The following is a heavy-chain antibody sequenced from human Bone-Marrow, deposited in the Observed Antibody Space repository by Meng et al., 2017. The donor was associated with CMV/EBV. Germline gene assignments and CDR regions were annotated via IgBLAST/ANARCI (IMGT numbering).Heavy chain of an antibody. V-gene: IGHV4-4*07. CDR2: IYTSGST. CDR1: GSISSYY. Sequence: GSISSYYWGWIRQPAGKGLEWIGRIYTSGSTNYNPSLKSRVTMSVDTSKNQFSLKLSSVTAADTAVYYCARGLDYDILTGYNNWFDPWGQGTLVTVSS. J-gene: IGHJ5*02. D-gene: IGHD3-9*01. CDR3: ARGLDYDILTGYNNWFDP.